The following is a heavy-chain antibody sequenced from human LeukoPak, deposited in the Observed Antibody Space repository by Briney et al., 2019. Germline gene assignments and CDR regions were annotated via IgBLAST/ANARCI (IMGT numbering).Heavy chain of an antibody. D-gene: IGHD6-6*01. J-gene: IGHJ4*02. V-gene: IGHV3-48*01. CDR1: GFTFTYYG. Sequence: GGSLRLSCAVSGFTFTYYGMNWVRQAPGKGLEWVSYISSNSRTVEYADSVKGRFTISRDNAKNSLYLQMNTLRAEDTAVYYCARGGAARPDYWGRGTLVSVSS. CDR2: ISSNSRTV. CDR3: ARGGAARPDY.